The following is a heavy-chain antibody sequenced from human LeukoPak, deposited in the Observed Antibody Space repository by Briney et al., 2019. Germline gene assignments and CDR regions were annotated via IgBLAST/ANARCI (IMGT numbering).Heavy chain of an antibody. Sequence: PGGSLSLPCAASGFTFSSHWMSWVRQAPGKGLEWVANIEPDGSEKYYVGSVKGRFIISRDNAKTSMYLQMNSLRGEDTAVYYCARVRLRSDSSGYSRFDDWGQGTLVTVSS. CDR1: GFTFSSHW. CDR2: IEPDGSEK. CDR3: ARVRLRSDSSGYSRFDD. V-gene: IGHV3-7*01. J-gene: IGHJ4*02. D-gene: IGHD3-22*01.